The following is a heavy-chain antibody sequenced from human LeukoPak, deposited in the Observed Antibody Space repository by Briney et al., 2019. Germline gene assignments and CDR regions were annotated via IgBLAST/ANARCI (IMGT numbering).Heavy chain of an antibody. CDR1: GFTFSSYA. V-gene: IGHV3-23*01. D-gene: IGHD5-12*01. J-gene: IGHJ4*02. CDR2: ISGSGANT. Sequence: GGSLRLSCAASGFTFSSYAMSWVRQAPGKGLEWVSSISGSGANTYRADSVKGRFTISRDNSENTLYLQMNSLRVEDTAVYHCAKSGPPGYSASAEDYWGPGILVTVSS. CDR3: AKSGPPGYSASAEDY.